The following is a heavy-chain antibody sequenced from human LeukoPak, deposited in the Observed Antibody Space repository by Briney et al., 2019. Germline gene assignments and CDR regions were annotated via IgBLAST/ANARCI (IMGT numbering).Heavy chain of an antibody. V-gene: IGHV4-61*02. CDR2: IYTSGST. CDR3: ARDTVIVATTGYCSGGSCYYYGMDV. Sequence: SQTLSLTCTVSGGSISSGSYYWSWIRQPAGKGLEWIGRIYTSGSTHYNPSLKSRVTISVDTSKNQFSLKLSSVTAADTAEYYCARDTVIVATTGYCSGGSCYYYGMDVWGQGTTVTVSS. D-gene: IGHD2-15*01. J-gene: IGHJ6*02. CDR1: GGSISSGSYY.